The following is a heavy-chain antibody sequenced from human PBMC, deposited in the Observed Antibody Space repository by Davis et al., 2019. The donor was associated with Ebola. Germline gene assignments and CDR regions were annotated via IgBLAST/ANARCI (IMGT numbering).Heavy chain of an antibody. J-gene: IGHJ5*02. CDR3: ANETNYGLHNGFDP. V-gene: IGHV3-43D*03. CDR1: GFTFDDYA. Sequence: GESLKISCAASGFTFDDYAMHSLRQAPGKGLEWVSLISWDGGSTYYADSLNGRSTIPRVNSKNSLYLQMNSLRAEDTALYYCANETNYGLHNGFDPWGQGTLVTVSS. CDR2: ISWDGGST. D-gene: IGHD3-10*01.